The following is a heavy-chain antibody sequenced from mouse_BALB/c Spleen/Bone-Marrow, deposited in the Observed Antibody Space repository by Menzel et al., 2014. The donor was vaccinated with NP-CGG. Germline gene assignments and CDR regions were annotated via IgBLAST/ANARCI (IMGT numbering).Heavy chain of an antibody. J-gene: IGHJ4*01. Sequence: EVKLVESGGGLVRPGGSRKLSCAASGFTFSSFGMHWVRQNPEKGLEWIAYISTGSGTIHYEDTLKGRFTFTRDNPKSTVFLQMTSLRSEDTAMYYCARAGYGSTLYCMDYWGQGTSVTVSA. D-gene: IGHD2-10*02. CDR3: ARAGYGSTLYCMDY. V-gene: IGHV5-17*02. CDR2: ISTGSGTI. CDR1: GFTFSSFG.